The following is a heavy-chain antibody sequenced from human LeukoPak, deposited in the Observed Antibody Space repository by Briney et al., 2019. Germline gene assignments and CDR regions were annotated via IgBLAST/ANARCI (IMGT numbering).Heavy chain of an antibody. CDR1: GFTFSRYA. CDR3: VKDPSDSGSPWDY. J-gene: IGHJ4*02. CDR2: IRSNGGNT. V-gene: IGHV3-64D*06. Sequence: GGSLRLSCSASGFTFSRYAMHWVRQAPGKGLAYVSGIRSNGGNTDYADSVKGRFTISRDNSKNTLYLQMSSLRAEDTAEYYCVKDPSDSGSPWDYWGQGTLVTVSS. D-gene: IGHD2-15*01.